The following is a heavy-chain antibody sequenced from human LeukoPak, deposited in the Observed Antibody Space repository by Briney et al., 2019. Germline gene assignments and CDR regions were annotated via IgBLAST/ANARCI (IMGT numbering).Heavy chain of an antibody. CDR2: ISQDGSEK. CDR3: ARDRGECTNGVCYYHDFDY. CDR1: GFTFSSYW. D-gene: IGHD2-8*01. Sequence: GGSLRLSCAASGFTFSSYWMTWVRQAPGKGLELVAHISQDGSEKYYVNSVKGRFTISRDNAKNSLSLHMNSLRAEDTAVYYCARDRGECTNGVCYYHDFDYWGQGTLVTVSS. J-gene: IGHJ4*02. V-gene: IGHV3-7*01.